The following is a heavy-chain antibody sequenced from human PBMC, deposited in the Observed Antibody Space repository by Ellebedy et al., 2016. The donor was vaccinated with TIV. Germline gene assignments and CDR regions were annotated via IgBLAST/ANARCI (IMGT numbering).Heavy chain of an antibody. Sequence: ASVKVSXXASGYTFTSYDINWVRQATGQGLEWMGWMNPNSGNTGYAQKFQGRVTMTRNTSISTAYMELSSLRSEDTAVYYCAGGYIAAAGLVGVGMDVWGQGTTVTVSS. D-gene: IGHD6-13*01. CDR3: AGGYIAAAGLVGVGMDV. CDR2: MNPNSGNT. V-gene: IGHV1-8*01. CDR1: GYTFTSYD. J-gene: IGHJ6*02.